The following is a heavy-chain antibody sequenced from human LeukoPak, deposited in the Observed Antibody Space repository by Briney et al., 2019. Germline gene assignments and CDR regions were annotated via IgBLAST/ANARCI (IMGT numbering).Heavy chain of an antibody. CDR3: ARRDVVRGVRAASYYYGMDV. CDR2: ISSSSSYT. V-gene: IGHV3-11*03. D-gene: IGHD3-10*01. Sequence: GGSLRLSCAASGFTFSDYYMSWIRQAPGTGLEWVSYISSSSSYTNYADSVKGRFTISRDNAKNSLYLQMNSLRAGDTAVYYCARRDVVRGVRAASYYYGMDVWGQGTTVTVSS. J-gene: IGHJ6*02. CDR1: GFTFSDYY.